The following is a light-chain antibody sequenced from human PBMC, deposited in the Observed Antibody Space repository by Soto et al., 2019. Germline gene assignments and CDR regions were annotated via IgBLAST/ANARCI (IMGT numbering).Light chain of an antibody. CDR1: QSISSW. V-gene: IGKV1-5*01. J-gene: IGKJ4*01. CDR2: DAF. CDR3: QQYNSYSPLT. Sequence: DIQMTQSPSRLSASVGDRVTITCRASQSISSWLAWYQQKPGKAPKLLIFDAFSLESGVPSRFSGSRSWTEFTLTINSLQPDDYATYYCQQYNSYSPLTFGGGTKVEIK.